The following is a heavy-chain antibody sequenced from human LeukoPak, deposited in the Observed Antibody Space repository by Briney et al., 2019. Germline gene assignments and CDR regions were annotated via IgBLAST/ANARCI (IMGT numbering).Heavy chain of an antibody. D-gene: IGHD3-16*01. CDR2: INTDGSTT. Sequence: GGSLRLSCAASGFTFSSYWMHWVRQAPGKGLVWVSRINTDGSTTNYADSVKGRFTISRDNARNTLYLQMNGLRAEDTAVYYCARDRGGSSFDHWGQGTLVTVSS. J-gene: IGHJ4*02. V-gene: IGHV3-74*01. CDR3: ARDRGGSSFDH. CDR1: GFTFSSYW.